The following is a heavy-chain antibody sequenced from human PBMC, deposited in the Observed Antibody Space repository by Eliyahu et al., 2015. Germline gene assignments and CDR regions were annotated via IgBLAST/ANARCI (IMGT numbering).Heavy chain of an antibody. CDR2: ISYDGNNK. Sequence: LSCAASGFTFSTYGMHWVRQAPGKGLEWVAVISYDGNNKYYADSLKGRFTISRDNSKNSLYLQMNSLRPEDTAIYYCAKDRITIFGVVNVEYYFDYWGQGTLVTVSS. D-gene: IGHD3-3*01. CDR3: AKDRITIFGVVNVEYYFDY. CDR1: GFTFSTYG. J-gene: IGHJ4*02. V-gene: IGHV3-30*18.